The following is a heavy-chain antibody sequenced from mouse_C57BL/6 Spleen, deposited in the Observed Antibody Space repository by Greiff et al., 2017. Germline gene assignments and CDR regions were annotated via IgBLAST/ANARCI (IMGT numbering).Heavy chain of an antibody. Sequence: QVQLQQSGAELVRPGASVTLSCKASGYTFTAYAMHWVEQTPVHGLEWIGAIDPETGGTAYNQKFKGQAILTADKSSSTAYMELRSLTSEDSAVYYCRGGNDVRPCAYGGKGSLVTVSA. J-gene: IGHJ3*01. CDR2: IDPETGGT. D-gene: IGHD2-12*01. CDR1: GYTFTAYA. CDR3: RGGNDVRPCAY. V-gene: IGHV1-15*01.